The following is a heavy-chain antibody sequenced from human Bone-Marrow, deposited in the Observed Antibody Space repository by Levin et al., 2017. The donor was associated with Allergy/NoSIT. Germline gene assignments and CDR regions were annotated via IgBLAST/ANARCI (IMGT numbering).Heavy chain of an antibody. CDR3: LTETNGEGY. CDR2: IKSEDDGGTT. D-gene: IGHD2-8*01. J-gene: IGHJ4*02. V-gene: IGHV3-15*07. CDR1: GLTLSNAW. Sequence: PGGSLRLSCAVSGLTLSNAWMNWVRQAPGKGLEWVGRIKSEDDGGTTDYGAPVKGRVTISRDDSKNTLYLQLNSLKTDDTAVYYCLTETNGEGYWGLGTLVTVSS.